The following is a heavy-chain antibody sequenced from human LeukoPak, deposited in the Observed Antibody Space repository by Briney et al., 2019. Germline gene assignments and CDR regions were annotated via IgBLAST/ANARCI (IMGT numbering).Heavy chain of an antibody. J-gene: IGHJ3*02. CDR1: GYTFTGYY. Sequence: ASVKVSCKASGYTFTGYYMHWVRQAPGQGLEWMGWINPNSGGTNYAQKFQGRVTMTRDTSISTAYMELSRLRSDDTAVYYCARGPPYGDYNAFDIWGQGTMVTVSS. V-gene: IGHV1-2*02. CDR2: INPNSGGT. CDR3: ARGPPYGDYNAFDI. D-gene: IGHD4-17*01.